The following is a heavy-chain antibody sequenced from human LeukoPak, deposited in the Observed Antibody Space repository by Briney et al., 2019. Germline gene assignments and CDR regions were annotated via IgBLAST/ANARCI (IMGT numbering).Heavy chain of an antibody. CDR3: ARASGEEFRFDP. CDR1: GGSISSYY. V-gene: IGHV4-59*01. D-gene: IGHD4-17*01. CDR2: IYYSGST. Sequence: PSETLSLTCTVSGGSISSYYWSWIRQPPGKGLEWIGYIYYSGSTNYNPSLKSRVTISVDTSKNQFSLKLSSVTAADTAVYYCARASGEEFRFDPWGQGTLVTVSS. J-gene: IGHJ5*02.